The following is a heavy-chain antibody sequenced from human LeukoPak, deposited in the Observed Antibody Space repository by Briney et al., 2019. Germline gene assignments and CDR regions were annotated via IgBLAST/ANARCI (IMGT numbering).Heavy chain of an antibody. Sequence: SETLSLTCTVSGGSISSYYWSWIRQPLEKGLEWIGYIYYSGSTNYNPSLKSRVTISVDTSKNQFSLKLSSVTAADTAVYYCAGQYSYGYYFDYWGQGTLVTVSS. CDR2: IYYSGST. CDR1: GGSISSYY. D-gene: IGHD5-18*01. J-gene: IGHJ4*02. CDR3: AGQYSYGYYFDY. V-gene: IGHV4-59*01.